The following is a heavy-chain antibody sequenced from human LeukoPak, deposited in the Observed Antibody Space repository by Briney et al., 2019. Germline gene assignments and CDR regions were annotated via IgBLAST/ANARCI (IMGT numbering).Heavy chain of an antibody. D-gene: IGHD2-15*01. J-gene: IGHJ6*03. CDR1: GFTFSTYA. V-gene: IGHV3-23*01. CDR3: AKDGAVAVAAPYYYYYMDI. Sequence: GGSLRLFCAASGFTFSTYAMSWVRRALGKGLQWVSIISDSGGSTYYADSVKGRFTISRDNSKNTMYLQMNSLRAEDTAVYYCAKDGAVAVAAPYYYYYMDIWGKGTTVTVSS. CDR2: ISDSGGST.